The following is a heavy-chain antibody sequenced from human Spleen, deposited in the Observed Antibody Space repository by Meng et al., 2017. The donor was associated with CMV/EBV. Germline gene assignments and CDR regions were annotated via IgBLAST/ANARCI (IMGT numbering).Heavy chain of an antibody. CDR3: ARLRYQTIPPFDL. V-gene: IGHV4-4*02. CDR2: IYHTGRT. J-gene: IGHJ4*03. CDR1: GASISESNW. Sequence: VSGASISESNWWSWVRQSPRKGLEWIGDIYHTGRTNYNPSLKSRVTLSVDKATNRFSLKLTSMTAANTAVYYCARLRYQTIPPFDLWGQGTLVTVSS. D-gene: IGHD3-16*01.